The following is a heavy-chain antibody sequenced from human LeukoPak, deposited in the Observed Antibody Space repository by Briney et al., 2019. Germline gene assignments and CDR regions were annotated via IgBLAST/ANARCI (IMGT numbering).Heavy chain of an antibody. Sequence: SETLSLTCTVSGGSISSGSYYWSWIRQPAGKGLEWIGRIYTSGSTNYNPSLKSRVTISVDTSKNQFSLKLSSVTAADTAVYYCARGNDSWTWFDPWGQGTLVTVSS. D-gene: IGHD3-3*01. CDR1: GGSISSGSYY. CDR3: ARGNDSWTWFDP. CDR2: IYTSGST. V-gene: IGHV4-61*02. J-gene: IGHJ5*02.